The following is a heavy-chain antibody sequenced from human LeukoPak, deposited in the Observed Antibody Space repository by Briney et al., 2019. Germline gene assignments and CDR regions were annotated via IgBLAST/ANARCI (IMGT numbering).Heavy chain of an antibody. J-gene: IGHJ6*02. CDR3: ARDRSSGWYTDGMDV. D-gene: IGHD6-19*01. Sequence: PGGSLRLSCATSGFTVSSNYMSWARQAPGKGLEWVSIIYSGGSTYYADSVNGPFTISRDNSKNTLYLHLNSLRAEATAVYYSARDRSSGWYTDGMDVWGQGTTVTVSS. V-gene: IGHV3-53*01. CDR1: GFTVSSNY. CDR2: IYSGGST.